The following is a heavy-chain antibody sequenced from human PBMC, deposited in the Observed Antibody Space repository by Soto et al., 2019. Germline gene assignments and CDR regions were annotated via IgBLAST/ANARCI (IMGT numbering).Heavy chain of an antibody. D-gene: IGHD6-13*01. Sequence: QPGGSLRLSCAASGFTFSSYGMHWVRQAPGKGLEWVAVVSYDGNNKYYADSVKGRFTISRDNSKNTLYLQMDSPRAEDTAVYYCAKGLGAAAVDYWGQGTLVTVSS. J-gene: IGHJ4*02. CDR2: VSYDGNNK. CDR1: GFTFSSYG. V-gene: IGHV3-30*18. CDR3: AKGLGAAAVDY.